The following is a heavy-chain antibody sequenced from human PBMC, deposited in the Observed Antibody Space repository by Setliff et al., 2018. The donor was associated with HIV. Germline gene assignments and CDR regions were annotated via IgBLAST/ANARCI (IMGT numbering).Heavy chain of an antibody. CDR1: GYSFTSYW. CDR3: ARAPNSPSYSNVFFVDH. CDR2: IYPSDSDT. V-gene: IGHV5-51*01. J-gene: IGHJ5*02. D-gene: IGHD4-4*01. Sequence: GESLKISCEASGYSFTSYWIGWVRQLPGKGLEWMGIIYPSDSDTRYSPSFQGQVTISADKSIGAAYLQWRSLKAWDTGMYFCARAPNSPSYSNVFFVDHWGQGTLVTVSS.